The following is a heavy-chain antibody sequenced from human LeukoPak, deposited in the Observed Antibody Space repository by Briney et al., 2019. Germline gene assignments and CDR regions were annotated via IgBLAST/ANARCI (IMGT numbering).Heavy chain of an antibody. CDR1: GFTFSSYG. CDR2: ISGSGGST. J-gene: IGHJ4*02. V-gene: IGHV3-23*01. Sequence: GGSLRLSCAASGFTFSSYGMSWVRQAPGKGLEWVSAISGSGGSTYYADSVKGRFTISRDNSRNTLYLQMNSLRVEDAALYYCARRAPSHDFDDWGQGTLVTVSS. CDR3: ARRAPSHDFDD.